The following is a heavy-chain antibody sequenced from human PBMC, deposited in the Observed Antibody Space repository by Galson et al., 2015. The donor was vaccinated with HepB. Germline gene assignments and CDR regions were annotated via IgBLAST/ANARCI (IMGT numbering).Heavy chain of an antibody. V-gene: IGHV1-2*06. J-gene: IGHJ3*02. CDR1: GYTFTGYY. CDR2: INPNSGGT. D-gene: IGHD5-12*01. CDR3: ARDLGDIVATKNAFDI. Sequence: SVKVSCKASGYTFTGYYMHWVRQAPGQGLEWMGRINPNSGGTNYAQKFQGKVTMTRDTSISTAYMELSRLRSDDTAVYYCARDLGDIVATKNAFDIWGQGTMVTVSS.